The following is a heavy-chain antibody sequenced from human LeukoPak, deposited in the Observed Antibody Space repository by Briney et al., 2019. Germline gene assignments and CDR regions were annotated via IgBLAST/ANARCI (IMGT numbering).Heavy chain of an antibody. CDR1: GGSFSGYY. CDR2: INHSGST. CDR3: ATPIAAAENYYYYKDV. J-gene: IGHJ6*03. D-gene: IGHD6-13*01. Sequence: SETLSLTCAVYGGSFSGYYWSWIRQPPGKGLEWIGEINHSGSTNYNPSLKSRVTISVDTSKNQFSLKLSSVTAADTAVYYCATPIAAAENYYYYKDVWGKGTTVTVS. V-gene: IGHV4-34*01.